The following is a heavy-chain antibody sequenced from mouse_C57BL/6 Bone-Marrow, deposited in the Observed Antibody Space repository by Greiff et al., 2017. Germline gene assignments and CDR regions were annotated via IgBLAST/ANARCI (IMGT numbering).Heavy chain of an antibody. Sequence: VHVKQSGPELVQPGASVKLSCKASGYSFTDYNMNWVQQSPGKSLEWIGIINPNYGTTSYNQNFKDKATLTVDQSSSTAYMQLNSLTSEDSAVYYCARGYDYDYAMDYGGQGTAVTVSA. V-gene: IGHV1-39*01. CDR3: ARGYDYDYAMDY. D-gene: IGHD2-4*01. J-gene: IGHJ4*01. CDR1: GYSFTDYN. CDR2: INPNYGTT.